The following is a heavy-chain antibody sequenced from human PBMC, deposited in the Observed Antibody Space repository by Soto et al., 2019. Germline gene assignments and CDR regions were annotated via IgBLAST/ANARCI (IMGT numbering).Heavy chain of an antibody. Sequence: GASVKFYCKASGYTFTSYGISWVRQAPGQGLEWMGWISAYNGNTNYAQKLQGRVTMTTDTSTSTAYMELRSLRSDDTAVYYCARDRGAVAIYYYYYGMDVWGQGTTVTVSS. CDR3: ARDRGAVAIYYYYYGMDV. D-gene: IGHD6-19*01. J-gene: IGHJ6*02. V-gene: IGHV1-18*01. CDR2: ISAYNGNT. CDR1: GYTFTSYG.